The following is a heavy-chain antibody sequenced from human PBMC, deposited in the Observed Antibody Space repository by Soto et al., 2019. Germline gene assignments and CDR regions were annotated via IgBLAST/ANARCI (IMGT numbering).Heavy chain of an antibody. CDR1: GFTFSSYW. Sequence: EVQLVESGGGLVQPGGSLRLSCAASGFTFSSYWMHWVRQTPGKGLVWIARINSDGSSTAYADSVKGRFNVSRDNAKNTLYLQMNSLRAEDTAVYYCAREPGYSGYGVFGYWGQGNLVTVSS. CDR3: AREPGYSGYGVFGY. V-gene: IGHV3-74*01. CDR2: INSDGSST. D-gene: IGHD5-12*01. J-gene: IGHJ4*02.